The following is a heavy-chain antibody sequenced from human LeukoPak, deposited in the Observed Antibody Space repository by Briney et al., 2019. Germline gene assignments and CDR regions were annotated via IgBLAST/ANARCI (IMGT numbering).Heavy chain of an antibody. CDR1: GFTFSSYS. CDR2: ISSSSSYI. J-gene: IGHJ4*02. CDR3: GRDSPYCSSTSCYLDY. Sequence: PGGSLRLSCAASGFTFSSYSMNWVRQAPGKGLEWVSSISSSSSYIYYADSVKGRFTISRDNAKNSLYLQMNSLRAEDTAVYYCGRDSPYCSSTSCYLDYWGQGTLVTVSS. D-gene: IGHD2-2*01. V-gene: IGHV3-21*01.